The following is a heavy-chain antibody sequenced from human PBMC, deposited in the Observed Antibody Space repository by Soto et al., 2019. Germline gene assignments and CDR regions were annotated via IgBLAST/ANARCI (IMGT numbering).Heavy chain of an antibody. J-gene: IGHJ6*02. CDR1: GLPVSSNY. D-gene: IGHD3-10*01. V-gene: IGHV3-53*04. Sequence: EVQLVESGGGLVQPGGSLRLSCVASGLPVSSNYMTWVRQAPGKGLEWVSVLHRGGDTYYANSVKGRFTISRHDSTNTVFLEMNSLTAEDTAVYYCARDGPYYYASRMDVLGQGTTVTVSS. CDR3: ARDGPYYYASRMDV. CDR2: LHRGGDT.